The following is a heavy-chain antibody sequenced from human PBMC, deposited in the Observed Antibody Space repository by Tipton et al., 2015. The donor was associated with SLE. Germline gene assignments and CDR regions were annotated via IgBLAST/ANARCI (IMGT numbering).Heavy chain of an antibody. Sequence: TLSLTCTVSGGYVRNYYWNWVRQSPGKGLEWIGYIYYSGGSTNYNPSLKSRVTMSVDTSKNQFSLKLSSVTAADTAVYYCARDGVIAMGYYMDVWGKGTTVTVSS. V-gene: IGHV4-59*02. J-gene: IGHJ6*03. D-gene: IGHD2-21*01. CDR2: IYYSGGST. CDR3: ARDGVIAMGYYMDV. CDR1: GGYVRNYY.